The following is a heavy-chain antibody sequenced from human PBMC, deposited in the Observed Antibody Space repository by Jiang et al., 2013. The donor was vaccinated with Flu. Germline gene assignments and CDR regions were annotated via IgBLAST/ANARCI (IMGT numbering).Heavy chain of an antibody. Sequence: KPTQTLTLTCTFSGFSLSTSGMCVSWIRQPPGKALEWLARIDWDDAEYYSSSLKTRLTISKDTSKKQVVLTMINMDPVDTATYYCARTTVGATKGAFDIWGQGTVVTVSS. CDR2: IDWDDAE. CDR3: ARTTVGATKGAFDI. V-gene: IGHV2-70*11. J-gene: IGHJ3*02. D-gene: IGHD1-26*01. CDR1: GFSLSTSGMC.